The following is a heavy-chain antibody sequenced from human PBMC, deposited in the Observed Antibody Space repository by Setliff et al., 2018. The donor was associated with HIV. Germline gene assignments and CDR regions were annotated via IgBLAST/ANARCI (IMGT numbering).Heavy chain of an antibody. J-gene: IGHJ3*02. CDR2: IIPISGAA. V-gene: IGHV1-69*13. CDR3: ARSRTDDGSGREKGLDM. CDR1: GYTFTRFG. Sequence: SVKVSCKASGYTFTRFGISWVRQAPGQGLEWMGRIIPISGAANYALKFQGRVTITADESTSTAYMELSSLRSEDTAVYYCARSRTDDGSGREKGLDMWGQGTLVTVSS. D-gene: IGHD3-10*01.